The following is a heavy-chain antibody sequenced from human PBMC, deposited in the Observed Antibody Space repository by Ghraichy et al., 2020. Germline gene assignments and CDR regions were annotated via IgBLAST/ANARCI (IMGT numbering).Heavy chain of an antibody. CDR2: IDPSDSYT. J-gene: IGHJ4*02. V-gene: IGHV5-10-1*01. CDR3: ARSPPMSDGGNSSGRDY. D-gene: IGHD4-23*01. CDR1: GYSFTSYW. Sequence: GESLNISCKGSGYSFTSYWISWVRQMPGKGLEWMGRIDPSDSYTNYSPSFQGHVTISADKSISTAYLQWSSLKASDTAMYYCARSPPMSDGGNSSGRDYWGQGTLVTVSS.